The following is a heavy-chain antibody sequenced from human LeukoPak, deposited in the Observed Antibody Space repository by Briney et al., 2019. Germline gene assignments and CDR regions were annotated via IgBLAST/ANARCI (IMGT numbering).Heavy chain of an antibody. D-gene: IGHD3-22*01. Sequence: SVKVSCKASGGTFSGYAITWVRQAPGQGLEWMGGIIPIFGTANYAQKFQGRVTITADKFTSTAYMELSSLRSEDTAVYYCARDPYYYDSSGYFDYWGQGTLVTVSS. V-gene: IGHV1-69*06. CDR3: ARDPYYYDSSGYFDY. CDR2: IIPIFGTA. J-gene: IGHJ4*02. CDR1: GGTFSGYA.